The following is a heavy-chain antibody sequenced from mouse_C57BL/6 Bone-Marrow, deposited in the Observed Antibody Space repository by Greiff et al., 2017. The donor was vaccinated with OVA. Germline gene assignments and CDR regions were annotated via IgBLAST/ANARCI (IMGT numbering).Heavy chain of an antibody. J-gene: IGHJ2*01. V-gene: IGHV1-69*01. CDR1: GYTFTSYW. CDR2: IDPSDSYT. D-gene: IGHD1-1*01. Sequence: QVQLKQSGAELVMPGASVKLSCKASGYTFTSYWMHWVKQRPGQGLEWIGEIDPSDSYTNYNQKFKGKSTLTVDKSSSTAYMQLSSLTSEDSAVYYCARWDYYGSDYFDYWGQGTTLTVSS. CDR3: ARWDYYGSDYFDY.